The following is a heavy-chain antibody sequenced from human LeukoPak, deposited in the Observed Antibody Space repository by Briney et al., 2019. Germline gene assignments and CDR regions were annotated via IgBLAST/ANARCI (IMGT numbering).Heavy chain of an antibody. CDR1: GFTSSSYG. V-gene: IGHV3-30*18. D-gene: IGHD3-10*01. CDR2: ISYDGSNK. CDR3: AKGALLWFGELLSHFDY. Sequence: GRSLRLSCAASGFTSSSYGMHWVRQAPGKGLEWVAVISYDGSNKYYADSVKGRFTISRDNSKNTLYLQMNSLRAEDTAVYYCAKGALLWFGELLSHFDYWGQGTLVTVSS. J-gene: IGHJ4*02.